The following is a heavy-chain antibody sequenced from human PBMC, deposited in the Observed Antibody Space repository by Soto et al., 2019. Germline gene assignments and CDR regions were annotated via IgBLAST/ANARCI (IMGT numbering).Heavy chain of an antibody. J-gene: IGHJ4*02. V-gene: IGHV3-23*01. D-gene: IGHD4-17*01. Sequence: EVQLLESGGGLVQPGGSLRLSCAASGFRFSNYAMNWVRQAPGKGLELVSFISGSRNDGITKYVDSVKGRFTISRDNSKNTLYLQMSSLRAEDRAVYYCVKDPTDYGHNYCGQGTLVTVSS. CDR3: VKDPTDYGHNY. CDR1: GFRFSNYA. CDR2: ISGSRNDGIT.